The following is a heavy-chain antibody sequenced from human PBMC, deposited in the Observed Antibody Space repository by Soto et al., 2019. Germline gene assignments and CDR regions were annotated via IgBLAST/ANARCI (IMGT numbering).Heavy chain of an antibody. CDR2: INPNSGGT. J-gene: IGHJ4*02. D-gene: IGHD3-22*01. Sequence: EASVKVACKASGYIFTGYYIHWVRQAPRQGLEWMGWINPNSGGTNYARKFKGRVTMTRDTSINTAYMELSRLTADDTAVYSCAREVYYFDRSGHPDYWGPGTLVTVSS. CDR3: AREVYYFDRSGHPDY. CDR1: GYIFTGYY. V-gene: IGHV1-2*02.